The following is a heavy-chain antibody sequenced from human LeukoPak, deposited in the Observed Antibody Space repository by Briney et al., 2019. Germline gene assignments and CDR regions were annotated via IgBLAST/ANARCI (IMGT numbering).Heavy chain of an antibody. V-gene: IGHV4-4*07. CDR2: ISTSGYT. Sequence: PSETLSLTCTVSGDSINIYYWSWIRQPAGKGLEWIGHISTSGYTNYNPSLKSRVTMSVDTSKNQFSLELNSVTAADTAVYYCAGESTIVGATMIWGQGALVTVSS. J-gene: IGHJ4*01. CDR1: GDSINIYY. D-gene: IGHD1-26*01. CDR3: AGESTIVGATMI.